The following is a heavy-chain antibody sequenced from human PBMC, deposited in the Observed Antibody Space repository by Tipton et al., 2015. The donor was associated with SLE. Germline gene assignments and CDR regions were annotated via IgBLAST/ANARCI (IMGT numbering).Heavy chain of an antibody. CDR3: TRDQLRFLEWFPGFDP. CDR1: GFTFGDYA. Sequence: SLRLSCTASGFTFGDYAMSWFRQAPGKGLEWVGFIRSKAYGGTTEYAASVKGRFTISRDGSKSIAYLQMNSLKTEDTAVYYCTRDQLRFLEWFPGFDPWGQGTLVTVSS. CDR2: IRSKAYGGTT. D-gene: IGHD3-3*01. J-gene: IGHJ5*02. V-gene: IGHV3-49*01.